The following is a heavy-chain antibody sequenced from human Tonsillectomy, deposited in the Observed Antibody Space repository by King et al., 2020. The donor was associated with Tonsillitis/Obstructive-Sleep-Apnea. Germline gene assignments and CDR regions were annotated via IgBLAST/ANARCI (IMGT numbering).Heavy chain of an antibody. J-gene: IGHJ4*02. CDR2: INSDGSST. CDR3: ARLGGEYSSSLLFDY. Sequence: VQLVESGGGLVQPGGSLRLSCAASGFTFSSYWMHWVRQAPGKGLGWVSRINSDGSSTSYADSVKGRFTISRDNAKNTLYLQMNSLRAEDTAVYYCARLGGEYSSSLLFDYWGQGTLVTVSS. V-gene: IGHV3-74*01. D-gene: IGHD6-6*01. CDR1: GFTFSSYW.